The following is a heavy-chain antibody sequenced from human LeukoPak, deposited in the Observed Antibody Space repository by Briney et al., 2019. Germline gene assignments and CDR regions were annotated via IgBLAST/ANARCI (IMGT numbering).Heavy chain of an antibody. D-gene: IGHD3-3*01. V-gene: IGHV3-30*02. Sequence: GGSLRLSCAASGFTFSSYGMHWVRQAPGKGLEWVAFIRYDGSNKYYADSVKGRFTIPRDNAKNSLYLQMNSLRAEDTAVYYCARDDYDFWSGYVAYYYYYMDVWGKGTTVTVSS. CDR1: GFTFSSYG. CDR2: IRYDGSNK. J-gene: IGHJ6*03. CDR3: ARDDYDFWSGYVAYYYYYMDV.